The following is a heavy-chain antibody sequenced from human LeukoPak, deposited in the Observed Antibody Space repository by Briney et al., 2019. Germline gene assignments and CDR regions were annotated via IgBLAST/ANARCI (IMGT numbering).Heavy chain of an antibody. CDR3: ASVDIVATALDY. Sequence: ASVTVSCKASGYTFTGYYMHWVRQAPGQGLEWMGWINPNSGGTNYAQKFQGRVTMTRDTSISTAYMELSRLRSDDTAVYYCASVDIVATALDYWGQGTLVTVSS. D-gene: IGHD5-12*01. J-gene: IGHJ4*02. CDR1: GYTFTGYY. CDR2: INPNSGGT. V-gene: IGHV1-2*02.